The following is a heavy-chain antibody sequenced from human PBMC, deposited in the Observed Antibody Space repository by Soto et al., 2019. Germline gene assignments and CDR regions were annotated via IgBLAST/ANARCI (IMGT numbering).Heavy chain of an antibody. Sequence: QVQLVESGGGLVEPGGSLRLSCAASGFTFSDYYMTWIRQAPGKGLEWVSYISGTSYYTNYADSVKGRFIISRNNAKNSLYLQMKSLRAEDTAVYFCARARSTGRDDAFDMWGQGTVLTVSS. CDR3: ARARSTGRDDAFDM. CDR1: GFTFSDYY. J-gene: IGHJ3*02. D-gene: IGHD2-8*02. V-gene: IGHV3-11*05. CDR2: ISGTSYYT.